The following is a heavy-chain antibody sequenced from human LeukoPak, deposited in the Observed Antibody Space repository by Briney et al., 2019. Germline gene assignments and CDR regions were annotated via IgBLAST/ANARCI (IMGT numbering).Heavy chain of an antibody. V-gene: IGHV1-2*02. CDR1: GYTFTGYY. J-gene: IGHJ6*02. CDR2: VNPNSGGT. D-gene: IGHD3-22*01. CDR3: ARDSWYYDSSGYPTA. Sequence: ASVTVSCKASGYTFTGYYMHWVRQAPGQGLEWMGWVNPNSGGTNYAQKFQGRVTMTRDTPISTAYMELSRLRSGDTAVYYCARDSWYYDSSGYPTAWGQGTTVTVSS.